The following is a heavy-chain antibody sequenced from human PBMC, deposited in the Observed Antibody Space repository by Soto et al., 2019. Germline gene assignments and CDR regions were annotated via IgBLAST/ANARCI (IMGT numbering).Heavy chain of an antibody. D-gene: IGHD4-17*01. V-gene: IGHV4-34*02. J-gene: IGHJ6*02. CDR1: GGSFSDHF. CDR3: VRGHRAVTQGGGKFYYYVYGIDV. CDR2: INHRGTT. Sequence: QVQLQQWGAGLLKPSETLSLTCAVYGGSFSDHFWSWIRQSPGKGLEWIGEINHRGTTKYKAALRSRVSISLDTSKNQFSLRLNSVTAADTAVYFCVRGHRAVTQGGGKFYYYVYGIDVWGPGTTVTVSS.